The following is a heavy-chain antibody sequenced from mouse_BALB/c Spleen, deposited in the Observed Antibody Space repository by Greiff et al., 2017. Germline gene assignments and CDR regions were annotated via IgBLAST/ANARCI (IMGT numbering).Heavy chain of an antibody. CDR3: GIYYGYDVRAMDY. D-gene: IGHD2-2*01. CDR2: INPYNGDT. CDR1: GYSFTGYF. J-gene: IGHJ4*01. Sequence: EVQLQQSGPELVKPGASVKISCKASGYSFTGYFMNWVKQSHGKSLEWIGRINPYNGDTFYNQKFKGKATLTVDKSSSTAHMELLSLTSEDSAVYYCGIYYGYDVRAMDYWGQGTSVTVSS. V-gene: IGHV1-37*01.